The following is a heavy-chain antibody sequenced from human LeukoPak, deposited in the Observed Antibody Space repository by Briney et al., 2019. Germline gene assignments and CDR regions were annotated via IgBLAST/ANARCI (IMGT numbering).Heavy chain of an antibody. D-gene: IGHD6-13*01. J-gene: IGHJ2*01. CDR1: GGSISSYY. V-gene: IGHV4-59*01. Sequence: PSETLSLTCTVSGGSISSYYWSWIRQPPGKGLEWIGYIYYSGSTNYNPSLKSRVTISVDTSKNQFSLKLSSVTAADTAVYYCARKGAAAGWYFDLWGRGTLVTVSS. CDR3: ARKGAAAGWYFDL. CDR2: IYYSGST.